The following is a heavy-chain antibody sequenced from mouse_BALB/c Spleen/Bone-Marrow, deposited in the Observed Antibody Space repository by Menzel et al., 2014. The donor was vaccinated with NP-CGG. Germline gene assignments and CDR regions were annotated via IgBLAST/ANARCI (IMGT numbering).Heavy chain of an antibody. CDR1: GYTFTDYV. J-gene: IGHJ3*01. Sequence: QVQLQQSGPELVKPGASVKMSCKASGYTFTDYVISWVKQRTGQGLEWIGEIYPGSGSTYYNEKFKGKAALTADKSSNTAHMQLSSLTSEDSAVYFCGRAFAYWGQGTLVTVSA. CDR3: GRAFAY. V-gene: IGHV1-77*01. CDR2: IYPGSGST. D-gene: IGHD3-3*01.